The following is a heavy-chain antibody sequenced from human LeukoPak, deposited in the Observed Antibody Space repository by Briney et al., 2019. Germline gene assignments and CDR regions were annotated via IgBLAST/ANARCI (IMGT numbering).Heavy chain of an antibody. V-gene: IGHV3-74*01. CDR3: ARVLSRGGAFDI. Sequence: PGGSLRLSCAASGFTFSSYWMHWVRQAPGQGLVWVSRINSDGSSTSYADSVKGRFTISRDNAKNTLYLQMNSLRAEDTAVYYCARVLSRGGAFDIWGQGTMVTVSS. CDR1: GFTFSSYW. D-gene: IGHD3-16*01. J-gene: IGHJ3*02. CDR2: INSDGSST.